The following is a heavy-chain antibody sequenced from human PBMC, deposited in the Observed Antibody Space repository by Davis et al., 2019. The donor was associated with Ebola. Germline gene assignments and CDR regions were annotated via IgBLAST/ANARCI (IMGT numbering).Heavy chain of an antibody. Sequence: HSQTLSLTCVISGDSVSGSSGAWNWIRQSPSRGLEWLGRTYYKSKWYNDYAVSVKSRITINADTSKNELSLHLNSVTPEDTALYYCARGWLRGGMDVWGEGTTVTVSS. V-gene: IGHV6-1*01. CDR2: TYYKSKWYN. J-gene: IGHJ6*04. CDR1: GDSVSGSSGA. CDR3: ARGWLRGGMDV. D-gene: IGHD5-18*01.